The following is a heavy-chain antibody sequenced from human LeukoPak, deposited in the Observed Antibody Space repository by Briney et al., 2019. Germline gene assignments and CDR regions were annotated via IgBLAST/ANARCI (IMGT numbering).Heavy chain of an antibody. CDR1: GGFISSYY. Sequence: SETLSLTCTVSGGFISSYYWSWIRQPPGKGLEWIGSIYYSGSTYYNPSLKSRVTISVDTSKNQFSLKLSSVTAADTAVYYCARDQVLSSSSGHGDYWGQGTLVTVSS. D-gene: IGHD6-6*01. J-gene: IGHJ4*02. CDR3: ARDQVLSSSSGHGDY. V-gene: IGHV4-59*12. CDR2: IYYSGST.